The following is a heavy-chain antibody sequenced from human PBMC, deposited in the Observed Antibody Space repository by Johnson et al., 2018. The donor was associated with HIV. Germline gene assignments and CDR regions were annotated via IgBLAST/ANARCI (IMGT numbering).Heavy chain of an antibody. CDR3: ARDFVAFGECTAFDI. V-gene: IGHV3-20*04. J-gene: IGHJ3*02. D-gene: IGHD3-10*01. CDR1: GFTFDDYG. CDR2: INWNGGST. Sequence: EVQLVESGGGLVQPGGSLRLSCAASGFTFDDYGMSWVRQAPGKGLEWVSGINWNGGSTGYADSVKGRFTISRDNAKNSLYLQMNSLRAEDTALYYCARDFVAFGECTAFDIWGQGTMVTVSS.